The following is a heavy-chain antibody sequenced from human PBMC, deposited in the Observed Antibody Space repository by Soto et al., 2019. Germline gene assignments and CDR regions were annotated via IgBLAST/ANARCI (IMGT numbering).Heavy chain of an antibody. J-gene: IGHJ4*02. CDR2: IYYSGRT. V-gene: IGHV4-61*01. CDR3: ARDSTAFLFDY. CDR1: GGSVRSGSFY. D-gene: IGHD2-2*01. Sequence: QVQLQESGPGRVKPSATLSLTCSVSGGSVRSGSFYWSWIRQPPGKGLEWIGYIYYSGRTSYNPSLQNRVTISIDTSKNQFSLNLTSVTAADTAVYYCARDSTAFLFDYWGQGALVTVSA.